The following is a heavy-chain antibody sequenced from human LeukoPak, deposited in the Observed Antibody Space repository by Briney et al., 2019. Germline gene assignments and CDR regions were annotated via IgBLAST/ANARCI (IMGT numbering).Heavy chain of an antibody. V-gene: IGHV3-7*01. D-gene: IGHD5-24*01. J-gene: IGHJ4*02. CDR3: ARWSMATNGYYFDY. CDR2: IKQDGSEK. Sequence: GGSLRLSCAVSASTFSTYWMNWVRQAPGKGLEWVANIKQDGSEKSYVDSVKGRFTISRDNAKNSLYLQMNSLRAEDTGVYYCARWSMATNGYYFDYWGQGTLVTVSS. CDR1: ASTFSTYW.